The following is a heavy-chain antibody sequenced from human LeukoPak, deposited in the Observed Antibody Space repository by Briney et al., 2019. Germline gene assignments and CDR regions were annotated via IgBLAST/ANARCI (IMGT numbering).Heavy chain of an antibody. V-gene: IGHV4-59*08. J-gene: IGHJ4*02. CDR2: SYYSGST. Sequence: SETLSLTCTVSGGSISGYYWSWIRQPPGKGLEWIGYSYYSGSTNYNPSLMSRGTISVDTPKNQYSLELTSVTAADTAVYFCARYSSNGRYWDSWGQGTLVTVSS. D-gene: IGHD6-19*01. CDR3: ARYSSNGRYWDS. CDR1: GGSISGYY.